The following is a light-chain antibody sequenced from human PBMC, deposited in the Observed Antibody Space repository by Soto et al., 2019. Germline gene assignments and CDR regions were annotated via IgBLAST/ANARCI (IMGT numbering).Light chain of an antibody. CDR2: KNN. Sequence: QPVLTQPPSASGTPGQRVTISCSGSSSNIGSNTVSWYQQLPGTAPRLLMYKNNQRPSGVPDRFSGSKSGTSASLAISGLQSEDEADYYCAAWDDSLNGRVFGGGTKLTVL. J-gene: IGLJ3*02. CDR1: SSNIGSNT. CDR3: AAWDDSLNGRV. V-gene: IGLV1-44*01.